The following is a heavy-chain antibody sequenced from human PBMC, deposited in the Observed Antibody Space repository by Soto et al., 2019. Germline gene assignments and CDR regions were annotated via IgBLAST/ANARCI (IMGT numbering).Heavy chain of an antibody. D-gene: IGHD3-3*02. J-gene: IGHJ3*02. CDR3: AKDSISRNRIYAAFDI. CDR1: GFTFSNYA. V-gene: IGHV3-23*01. CDR2: IGGDGGGT. Sequence: PGGSLRLSCAASGFTFSNYAMSWVRQAPGKGLEWVSVIGGDGGGTYYADSVKGRFTVSRDNSKNTLYLQMDSLRADDTAVYFCAKDSISRNRIYAAFDIRGQGTMVTVSS.